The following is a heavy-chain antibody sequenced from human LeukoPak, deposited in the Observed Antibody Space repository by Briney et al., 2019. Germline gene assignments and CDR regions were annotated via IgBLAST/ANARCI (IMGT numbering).Heavy chain of an antibody. Sequence: GGSLRLSCAASGFTFSSYAMHWVRQAPGKGLEWVAVISYDGSNKYYADSVKGRFTISRDNSKNTLYLQMNSLRAEDTAVYYCAREGAGDYYDSSGCLPFDYWGQGTLVTVSS. CDR1: GFTFSSYA. J-gene: IGHJ4*02. CDR3: AREGAGDYYDSSGCLPFDY. D-gene: IGHD3-22*01. CDR2: ISYDGSNK. V-gene: IGHV3-30*04.